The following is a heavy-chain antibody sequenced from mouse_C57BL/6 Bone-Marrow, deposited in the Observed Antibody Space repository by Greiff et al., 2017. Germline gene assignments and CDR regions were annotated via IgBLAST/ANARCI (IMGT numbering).Heavy chain of an antibody. J-gene: IGHJ1*03. D-gene: IGHD1-1*01. V-gene: IGHV5-6*01. CDR3: ARRGRRGYFDV. CDR1: GFTFSSYG. Sequence: EVQGVESGGDLVKPGGSLKLSCAASGFTFSSYGMSWVRQTPDKRLEWVATISRGGSYTYYPDSVKGRFTISRDNAKTTMYLQMSSMKSEEPDMDYCARRGRRGYFDVWGTGTTVTVSS. CDR2: ISRGGSYT.